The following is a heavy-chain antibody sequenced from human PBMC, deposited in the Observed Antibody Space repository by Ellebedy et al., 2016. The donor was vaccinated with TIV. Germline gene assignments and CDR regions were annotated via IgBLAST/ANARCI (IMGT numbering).Heavy chain of an antibody. Sequence: AASVKVSCKVSGYILSKLSMHWVRQAPGKGLEWMGSFDPDDDETVYAQKFQGKVTMTRDTSTTTVYLEVSSLKSEDTAVYYCARGPAHSSSWYLDSWGQGTLVIVSS. J-gene: IGHJ4*02. CDR2: FDPDDDET. V-gene: IGHV1-24*01. D-gene: IGHD6-19*01. CDR1: GYILSKLS. CDR3: ARGPAHSSSWYLDS.